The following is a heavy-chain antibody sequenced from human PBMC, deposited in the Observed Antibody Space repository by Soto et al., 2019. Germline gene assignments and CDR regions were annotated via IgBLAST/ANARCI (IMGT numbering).Heavy chain of an antibody. D-gene: IGHD2-8*02. CDR2: TSAYNDNT. J-gene: IGHJ5*02. CDR3: AGDLGYCTGTNCYRNWFDP. CDR1: GYTFTSNG. Sequence: QVQLVQSGAEVKKPGASVKVSCKASGYTFTSNGISWVRQAPGQGLEWMGWTSAYNDNTNYAQKFQGRVTMTADKSSSTAYMELRRLTADDTAVYYCAGDLGYCTGTNCYRNWFDPWGQGTLVIVSS. V-gene: IGHV1-18*01.